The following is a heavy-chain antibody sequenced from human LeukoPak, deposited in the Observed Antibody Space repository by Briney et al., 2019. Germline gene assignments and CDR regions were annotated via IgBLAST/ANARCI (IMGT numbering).Heavy chain of an antibody. CDR1: GFTLSSFA. CDR3: AKRVPYGSSSGYFDY. J-gene: IGHJ4*01. V-gene: IGHV3-23*01. Sequence: PGGSLRHSRAASGFTLSSFAMSWVRQAPGKGLEWVSAISDSGGDTYYADSVRGRFTVSKDNSKNTLYLQMDSLRAEDTAVYYCAKRVPYGSSSGYFDYSGQGTLVTVSS. D-gene: IGHD6-6*01. CDR2: ISDSGGDT.